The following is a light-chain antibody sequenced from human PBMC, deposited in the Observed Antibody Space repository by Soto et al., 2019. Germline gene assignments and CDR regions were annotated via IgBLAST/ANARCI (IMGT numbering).Light chain of an antibody. CDR2: DAS. J-gene: IGKJ5*01. CDR3: QQYNSYPIT. Sequence: DIQMTQSPSTLSASVGDRVTITCRASQSLNSLLAWYQQKPGRAPKLLIYDASTLESGVPSRSSGSGSGTEFTLTISSLQTDDFATYYCQQYNSYPITFGQGTRLEI. CDR1: QSLNSL. V-gene: IGKV1-5*01.